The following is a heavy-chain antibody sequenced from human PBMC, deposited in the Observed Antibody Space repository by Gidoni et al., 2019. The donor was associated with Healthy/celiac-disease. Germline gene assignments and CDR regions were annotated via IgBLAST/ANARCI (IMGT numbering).Heavy chain of an antibody. V-gene: IGHV4-39*01. CDR2: IYYSGST. CDR1: GGSISSSSYY. D-gene: IGHD4-17*01. J-gene: IGHJ5*02. Sequence: QLQLQESGPGLVKPSEPLSLTCTVSGGSISSSSYYWGWIRQPPGKGLEWIGSIYYSGSTYYNPSLKSRVTISVDTSKNQFSLKLSSVTAADTAVYYCASSLTTVTTNWFDPWGQGTLVTVSS. CDR3: ASSLTTVTTNWFDP.